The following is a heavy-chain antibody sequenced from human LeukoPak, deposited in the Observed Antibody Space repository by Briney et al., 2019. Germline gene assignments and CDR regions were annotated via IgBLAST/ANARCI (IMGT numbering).Heavy chain of an antibody. CDR1: GYSISSGYY. Sequence: SETLSLTCAVSGYSISSGYYWGWIRQPPGKGLEWIGSFYHSGSTYYNPSLKSRVTISVDTSKNQFSLKLSSVTAADTAVYYCARDNGGFGELPSWFDPWGQGTLVTVSS. V-gene: IGHV4-38-2*02. J-gene: IGHJ5*02. D-gene: IGHD3-10*01. CDR2: FYHSGST. CDR3: ARDNGGFGELPSWFDP.